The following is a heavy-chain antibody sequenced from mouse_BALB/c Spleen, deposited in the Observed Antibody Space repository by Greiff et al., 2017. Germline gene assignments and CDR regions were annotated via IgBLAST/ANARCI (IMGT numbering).Heavy chain of an antibody. D-gene: IGHD2-4*01. CDR1: GFTFSSYA. V-gene: IGHV5-6-5*01. CDR3: ARGGLRSDY. Sequence: EVQRVESGGGLVKPGGSLKLSCAASGFTFSSYAMSWVRQTPEKRLEWVASISSGGSTYYPDSVKGRFTISRDNARNILYLQMSSLRSEDTAMYYCARGGLRSDYWGQGTTLTVSS. CDR2: ISSGGST. J-gene: IGHJ2*01.